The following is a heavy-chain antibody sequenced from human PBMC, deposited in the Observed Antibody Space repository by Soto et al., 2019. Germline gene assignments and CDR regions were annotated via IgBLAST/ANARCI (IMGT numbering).Heavy chain of an antibody. Sequence: LRLSCAASGFTFSSYSMNWVRQAPGKGLEWVSYISSSSSTIYYADSVKGRFTISRDNAKNSLYLQMNSLRDEDTAVYYCARLRTIFGNYGMDVWGQGTTVTVSS. CDR1: GFTFSSYS. V-gene: IGHV3-48*02. CDR2: ISSSSSTI. CDR3: ARLRTIFGNYGMDV. J-gene: IGHJ6*02. D-gene: IGHD3-3*01.